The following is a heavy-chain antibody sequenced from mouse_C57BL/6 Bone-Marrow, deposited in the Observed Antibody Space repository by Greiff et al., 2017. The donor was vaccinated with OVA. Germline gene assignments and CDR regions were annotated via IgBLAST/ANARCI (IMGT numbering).Heavy chain of an antibody. CDR1: GFSFNTYA. V-gene: IGHV10-1*01. CDR3: VRRGDYYGNHWYFDV. D-gene: IGHD1-1*01. J-gene: IGHJ1*03. Sequence: VESGGGLVQPKGSLKLSCAASGFSFNTYAMNWVRQAPGKGLEWVARIRSKSNNYATYYADSVKDRFTISRDDSESMLYLQMNNLKTEDTAMYYCVRRGDYYGNHWYFDVWGTGTTVTVSS. CDR2: IRSKSNNYAT.